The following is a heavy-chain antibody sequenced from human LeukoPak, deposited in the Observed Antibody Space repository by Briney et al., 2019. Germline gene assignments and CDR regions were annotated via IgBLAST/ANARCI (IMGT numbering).Heavy chain of an antibody. Sequence: ASVKVSCKVSGYTLTELSMHWVRQAPGKGLEWMGGFDPEDGETVYAQKFQGRVTMTEDTSTDTAYMELSSLRSEDTAVYYCLGAPANKYYFDYWGQGTLVTVSS. CDR3: LGAPANKYYFDY. CDR2: FDPEDGET. CDR1: GYTLTELS. J-gene: IGHJ4*02. D-gene: IGHD1/OR15-1a*01. V-gene: IGHV1-24*01.